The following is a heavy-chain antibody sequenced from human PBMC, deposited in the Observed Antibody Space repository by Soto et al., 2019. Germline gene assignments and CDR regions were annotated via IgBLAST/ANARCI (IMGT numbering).Heavy chain of an antibody. Sequence: PGGSLRLSCGASGLTFSSYWMRWVRQAPGRGLEWVANIKQDGSEKYYVDSVKGRFTISRDNAKNSLYLQMNSLRAEDTAVYYCASASGEGYYYYGMDVWGQGTTVTVSS. J-gene: IGHJ6*02. CDR3: ASASGEGYYYYGMDV. CDR1: GLTFSSYW. V-gene: IGHV3-7*03. D-gene: IGHD4-17*01. CDR2: IKQDGSEK.